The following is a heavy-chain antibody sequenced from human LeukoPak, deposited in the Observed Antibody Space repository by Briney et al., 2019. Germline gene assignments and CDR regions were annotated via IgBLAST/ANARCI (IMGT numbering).Heavy chain of an antibody. V-gene: IGHV3-30*04. CDR2: MSYDGSNK. J-gene: IGHJ4*02. CDR1: GFTFNSYA. CDR3: ARDRNRYCSSTSCYGAFDH. Sequence: SXRLSCAASGFTFNSYAMHWVRQAPGKGLEWVAVMSYDGSNKYYADSVKGRFTISRDNSKNTLYLQMNSLRAEDTAVYYCARDRNRYCSSTSCYGAFDHWGQGTLVTVSS. D-gene: IGHD2-2*01.